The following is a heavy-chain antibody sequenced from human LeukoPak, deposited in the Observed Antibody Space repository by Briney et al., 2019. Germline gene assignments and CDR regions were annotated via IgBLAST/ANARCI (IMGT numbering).Heavy chain of an antibody. D-gene: IGHD5-12*01. CDR1: GFTFSTYA. J-gene: IGHJ6*02. CDR3: AGGSSSLVVATTVEYYYYGMDV. CDR2: LSGSGSSA. V-gene: IGHV3-23*01. Sequence: PGGSLRLSCAASGFTFSTYAMSWVRQAPGKGLEWVSGLSGSGSSAYYADSVKGRFTISRDNSKNTLYLQMNSLRPEDTAVYYCAGGSSSLVVATTVEYYYYGMDVWGQGTTVTVSS.